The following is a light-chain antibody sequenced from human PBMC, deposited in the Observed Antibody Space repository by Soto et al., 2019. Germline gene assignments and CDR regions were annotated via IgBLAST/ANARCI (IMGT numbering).Light chain of an antibody. Sequence: QSVPTQPASVSGSPGQSITISCTGTSSDVGGYNYVSWYQQHPGKAPKLMIYDVSNRPSGVSNRFSGSKSGNTASLTISGLQAEDEADYYCSSYTSSSTLYVFGTGTQLTVL. CDR2: DVS. J-gene: IGLJ1*01. V-gene: IGLV2-14*01. CDR1: SSDVGGYNY. CDR3: SSYTSSSTLYV.